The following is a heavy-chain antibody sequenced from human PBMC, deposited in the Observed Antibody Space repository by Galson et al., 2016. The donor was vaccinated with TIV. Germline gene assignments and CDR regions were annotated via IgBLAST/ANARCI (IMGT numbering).Heavy chain of an antibody. Sequence: SLRLSCAVSGFTFSAYAMSWVRQAPGKGLEWVSVVSGSGYSTYYADSVKGRFTISRDNSRNTVYLQMNSLRAEDTAVYYCAKGAACDTSMGGLGFLFDYWGQGTLVTVSS. V-gene: IGHV3-23*01. D-gene: IGHD5-18*01. CDR1: GFTFSAYA. J-gene: IGHJ4*02. CDR3: AKGAACDTSMGGLGFLFDY. CDR2: VSGSGYST.